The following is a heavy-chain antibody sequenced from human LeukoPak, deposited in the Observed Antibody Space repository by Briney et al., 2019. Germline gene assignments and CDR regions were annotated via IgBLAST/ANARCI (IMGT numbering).Heavy chain of an antibody. D-gene: IGHD4-17*01. CDR2: IWYDGSNK. J-gene: IGHJ4*02. Sequence: GGSLRLSCAASGFTFSNYGMHWVRQSPGKGLEWVAVIWYDGSNKYYADSVKGRFTISRDNSKNTVYLQMNSLRAEDTAVYYCARDSRAYGDYVLDYWGPGTLVTVSS. CDR1: GFTFSNYG. CDR3: ARDSRAYGDYVLDY. V-gene: IGHV3-33*01.